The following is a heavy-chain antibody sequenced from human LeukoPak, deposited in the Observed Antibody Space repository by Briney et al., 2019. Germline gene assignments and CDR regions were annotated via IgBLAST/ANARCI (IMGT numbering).Heavy chain of an antibody. CDR1: GGSFSGYY. V-gene: IGHV4-59*08. CDR3: AGAEYYDFWSGYRPFDYYGMDV. Sequence: SETLSLTCAVYGGSFSGYYWSWIRQPPGKGLEWIGNIYYSGSTNYNPSLKSRVTISVDTSKNQFSLKLSSVTAADTAVYYCAGAEYYDFWSGYRPFDYYGMDVWGQGTTVTVSS. J-gene: IGHJ6*02. D-gene: IGHD3-3*01. CDR2: IYYSGST.